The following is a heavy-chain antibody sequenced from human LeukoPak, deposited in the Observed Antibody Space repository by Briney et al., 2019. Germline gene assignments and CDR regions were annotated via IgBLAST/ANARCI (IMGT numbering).Heavy chain of an antibody. Sequence: ASVKVSCKASGYTFTSYDINWVRQATGQGLEWMGWMNPNSGNTGYAQKFQGRVTITRNTSISTAYMELSSLRSEDTAVYYCAKGKALSDAFDIWGQGTMVTVSS. CDR1: GYTFTSYD. CDR2: MNPNSGNT. CDR3: AKGKALSDAFDI. J-gene: IGHJ3*02. V-gene: IGHV1-8*03.